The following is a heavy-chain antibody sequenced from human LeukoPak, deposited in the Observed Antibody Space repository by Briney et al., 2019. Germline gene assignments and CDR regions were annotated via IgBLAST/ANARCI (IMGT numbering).Heavy chain of an antibody. V-gene: IGHV3-11*01. CDR2: ISSSGSTI. CDR3: ASQDIVATIPYHYGMDV. D-gene: IGHD5-12*01. CDR1: GFTFSDYY. Sequence: GGSLRLSCAASGFTFSDYYMSWIRQAPGKGLEWVSYISSSGSTIYYADSVKGRFTISRDNAKNSLYLQMNSLRAEDTAVYYCASQDIVATIPYHYGMDVWGQGTTVTVSS. J-gene: IGHJ6*02.